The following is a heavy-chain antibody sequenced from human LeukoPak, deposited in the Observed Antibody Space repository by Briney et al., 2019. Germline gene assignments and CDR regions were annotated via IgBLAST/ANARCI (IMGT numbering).Heavy chain of an antibody. J-gene: IGHJ4*02. V-gene: IGHV1-46*01. CDR3: ARDADSPTYYYDSSGYLDY. CDR1: GGTFSSYA. D-gene: IGHD3-22*01. CDR2: INPSGGST. Sequence: ASVKVSCKASGGTFSSYAISWVRQAPGQGLEWMGIINPSGGSTSYAQKFQGRVTMTRDTSTSTVYMELSSLRSEDTAVYYCARDADSPTYYYDSSGYLDYWGQGTLVTVSS.